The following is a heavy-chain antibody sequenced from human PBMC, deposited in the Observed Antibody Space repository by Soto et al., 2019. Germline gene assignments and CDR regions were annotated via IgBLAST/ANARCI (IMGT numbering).Heavy chain of an antibody. Sequence: EVQLLESGGGLVQPGGSLRLSCAASGFTFSSYAMSWVRQAPGKGLEWVSAISGSGGSTYYADSVKGRFTISRDNSKNPLYLQMNSLRAEDTAVYYCAKDHESSGYYYVGDYYYYYGMDVWGQGTTVTVSS. CDR2: ISGSGGST. D-gene: IGHD3-22*01. V-gene: IGHV3-23*01. J-gene: IGHJ6*02. CDR3: AKDHESSGYYYVGDYYYYYGMDV. CDR1: GFTFSSYA.